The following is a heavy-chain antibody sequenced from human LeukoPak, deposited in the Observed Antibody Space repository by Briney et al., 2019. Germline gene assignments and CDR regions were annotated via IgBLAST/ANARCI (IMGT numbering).Heavy chain of an antibody. CDR1: GGSISSGSYY. V-gene: IGHV4-61*02. CDR2: IYTSGST. Sequence: SVTLSLTCTVSGGSISSGSYYWSWIRQPAGKGLEWIGRIYTSGSTNYNPSLKSRVTISVDTSKNQFSLKLSSVTAADTAVYYCARTLGIAVAGPAGYFQHWGQGTLVTVSS. CDR3: ARTLGIAVAGPAGYFQH. J-gene: IGHJ1*01. D-gene: IGHD6-19*01.